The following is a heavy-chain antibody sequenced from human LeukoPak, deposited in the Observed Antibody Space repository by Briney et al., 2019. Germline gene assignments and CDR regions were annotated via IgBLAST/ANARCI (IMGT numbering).Heavy chain of an antibody. CDR1: GYSFTSYW. CDR3: ARRTIAAAGKYYFDY. D-gene: IGHD6-13*01. V-gene: IGHV5-51*01. CDR2: IYPGDSDT. J-gene: IGHJ4*02. Sequence: GESLEISCKGSGYSFTSYWIGWVRQMPGKGLEWMGIIYPGDSDTRYSPSFQGQVTISADKSISTAYLQWSSLKASDTAMYYCARRTIAAAGKYYFDYWGQGTLVTVSS.